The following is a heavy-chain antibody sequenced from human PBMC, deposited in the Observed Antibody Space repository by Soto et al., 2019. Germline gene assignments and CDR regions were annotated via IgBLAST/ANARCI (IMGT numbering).Heavy chain of an antibody. Sequence: GSLRLSCAASGFTFSSYAMNWVRQAPGKGLEWVSVISGSGGSTYYADSVKGRFSISRDDSKTTLFLQMKSLKTEDTAVYYCTTGTTTIIRVDYWGQGTLVTVSS. CDR1: GFTFSSYA. CDR2: ISGSGGST. CDR3: TTGTTTIIRVDY. J-gene: IGHJ4*02. D-gene: IGHD3-10*01. V-gene: IGHV3-23*01.